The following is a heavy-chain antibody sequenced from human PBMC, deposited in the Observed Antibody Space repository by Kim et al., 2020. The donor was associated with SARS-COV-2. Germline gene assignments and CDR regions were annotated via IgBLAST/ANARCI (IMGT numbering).Heavy chain of an antibody. V-gene: IGHV4-34*01. J-gene: IGHJ4*02. CDR3: ARGSPYSGIAAAPFDY. CDR2: INHSGST. Sequence: SETLSLTCAVYGGSFSGYYWSWIRQPPGKGLEWIGEINHSGSTNYNPSLKSRVTISVDTSKNQFSLKLSSVTAADTAVYYCARGSPYSGIAAAPFDYWGQGTLVTVSS. D-gene: IGHD6-13*01. CDR1: GGSFSGYY.